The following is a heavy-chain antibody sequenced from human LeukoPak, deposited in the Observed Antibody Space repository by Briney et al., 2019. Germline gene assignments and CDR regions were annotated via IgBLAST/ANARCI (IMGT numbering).Heavy chain of an antibody. Sequence: PWETLTLTCTVSGGSFSSYYWGWIRQPPGKGLEWIGSIYHSGSTYYNPSLKRRVTISVDKSKNQFSLKQSSVTAADTAVYYCARDGRDYYYGSVRRNGMVVWGQGTTVTVSS. CDR1: GGSFSSYY. CDR3: ARDGRDYYYGSVRRNGMVV. J-gene: IGHJ6*02. V-gene: IGHV4-39*07. CDR2: IYHSGST. D-gene: IGHD3-10*01.